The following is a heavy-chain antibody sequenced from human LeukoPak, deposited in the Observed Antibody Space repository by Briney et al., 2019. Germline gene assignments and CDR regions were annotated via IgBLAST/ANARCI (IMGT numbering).Heavy chain of an antibody. J-gene: IGHJ5*02. D-gene: IGHD4-23*01. Sequence: PGGSLRLSCAASGFTFSSYAMNWVRQAPGKGLEWVANIKQDRSEKYYVDSVKGRFTISRDPSKNTVYLQMTSLRVDDSAIYYCARGNGNVGGRLDPRGQGTRVTVSS. CDR2: IKQDRSEK. CDR3: ARGNGNVGGRLDP. CDR1: GFTFSSYA. V-gene: IGHV3-7*01.